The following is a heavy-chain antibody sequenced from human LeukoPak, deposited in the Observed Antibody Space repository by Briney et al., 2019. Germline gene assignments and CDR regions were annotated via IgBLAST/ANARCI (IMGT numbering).Heavy chain of an antibody. D-gene: IGHD4-17*01. CDR3: ARDYADYVGFFFFDH. CDR2: ISGSGGST. J-gene: IGHJ4*02. Sequence: HPGGSLRLSCAASGFTFSSYAMSWVRQAPGKGLEWVSAISGSGGSTYYADSANGRFTISRDNSKNTLYLQMDSLRAEDTAVYYCARDYADYVGFFFFDHWGQGTLVTVSS. V-gene: IGHV3-23*01. CDR1: GFTFSSYA.